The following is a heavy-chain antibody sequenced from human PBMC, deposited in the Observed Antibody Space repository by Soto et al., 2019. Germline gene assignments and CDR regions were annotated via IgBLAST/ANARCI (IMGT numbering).Heavy chain of an antibody. Sequence: EVQLVESGGGLVQPGGSLRLSCAASGFTFSSYALHWVRQAPGKGLEFVSDINTNGGITYYANSVKGRFTISRDNSKNTLYLQMGSLRAEDMAVYYCARAIAGYYGSGSYSFDYWGQGTLVTVSS. J-gene: IGHJ4*02. V-gene: IGHV3-64*01. CDR3: ARAIAGYYGSGSYSFDY. CDR2: INTNGGIT. D-gene: IGHD3-10*01. CDR1: GFTFSSYA.